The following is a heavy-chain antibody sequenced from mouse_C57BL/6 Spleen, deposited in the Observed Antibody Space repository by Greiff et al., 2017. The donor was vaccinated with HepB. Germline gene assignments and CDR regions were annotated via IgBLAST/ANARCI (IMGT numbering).Heavy chain of an antibody. Sequence: VQLQQSGAELVRPGASVKLSCTASGFNIKDDYMHWVKQRPEQGLEWIGWIDPENGDTEYASKFQGKATITADTSSTTAYLQLSSLTSEDTAVYYCTRITYYFDYWGQGTTLTVSS. J-gene: IGHJ2*01. D-gene: IGHD2-4*01. CDR2: IDPENGDT. CDR1: GFNIKDDY. V-gene: IGHV14-4*01. CDR3: TRITYYFDY.